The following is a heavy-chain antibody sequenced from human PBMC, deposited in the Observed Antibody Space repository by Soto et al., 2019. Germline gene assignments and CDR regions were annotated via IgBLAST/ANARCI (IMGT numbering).Heavy chain of an antibody. CDR1: GYSFTSYW. J-gene: IGHJ3*02. Sequence: GESLKISCKGSGYSFTSYWISWVRQMPGKGLEWMGIIYPGDFETRYSPSFQGQVTISVDKSISTAYVQWSSLKASDTAMYYCARVSSFDAFDIWGQGTMVTVSS. V-gene: IGHV5-51*01. CDR3: ARVSSFDAFDI. CDR2: IYPGDFET.